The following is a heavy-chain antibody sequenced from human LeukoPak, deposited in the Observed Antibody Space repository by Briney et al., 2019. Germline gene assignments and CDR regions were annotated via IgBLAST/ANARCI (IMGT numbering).Heavy chain of an antibody. CDR3: ARDYYDSSGYYSPLNY. Sequence: ASVKVSCKASGYTFTSYGIGWVRQAPGQGLEWMGWISAYNGNTNYAQKLQGRVTMTTDTSTSTAYMELRSLRSDDTAVYYCARDYYDSSGYYSPLNYWGQGTLVTVSS. D-gene: IGHD3-22*01. V-gene: IGHV1-18*01. CDR2: ISAYNGNT. CDR1: GYTFTSYG. J-gene: IGHJ4*02.